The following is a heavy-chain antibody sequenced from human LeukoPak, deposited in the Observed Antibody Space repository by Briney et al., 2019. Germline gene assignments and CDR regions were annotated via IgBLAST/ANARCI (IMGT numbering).Heavy chain of an antibody. CDR2: ISGNDDST. D-gene: IGHD6-25*01. Sequence: PGGSLRLSCAASGFPLRSYAMSWVRQAPGKGLEWVSAISGNDDSTYYADSVKGRFTISRDNSKNTLYLQMNSLRAEDTAIYYCAKDGPRTSADWGQGTLVTVSS. J-gene: IGHJ4*02. CDR1: GFPLRSYA. V-gene: IGHV3-23*01. CDR3: AKDGPRTSAD.